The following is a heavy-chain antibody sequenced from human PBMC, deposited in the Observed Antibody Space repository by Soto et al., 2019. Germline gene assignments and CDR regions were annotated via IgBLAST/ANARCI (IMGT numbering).Heavy chain of an antibody. CDR2: IIPFLGTA. V-gene: IGHV1-69*05. CDR1: GGNFGDIRNRYA. J-gene: IGHJ5*02. CDR3: XXXXXXXXXXCXSWFDP. Sequence: QVQLVQSGTEVKKPGSSVKVSCKASGGNFGDIRNRYAISWVRQAPGQGLQWMGGIIPFLGTASYAQQFQGGXTXGXXESTSTVYMELSSXXXXXXXXXXXXXXXXXXXXXCXSWFDPWGQGTLVT.